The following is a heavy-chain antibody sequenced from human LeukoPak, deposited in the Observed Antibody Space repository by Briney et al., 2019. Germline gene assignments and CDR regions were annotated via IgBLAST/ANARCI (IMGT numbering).Heavy chain of an antibody. CDR2: IYHSGIT. Sequence: PSETLSLTCAVSGCSISTGYYWGWIRQSPGKGLEWIGNIYHSGITHYNPSLQGRVTLSVDTSKNQFSLNLNSVTAADTAVYYCTRFSTASSRPAYYWGQGTLVIVSS. CDR3: TRFSTASSRPAYY. D-gene: IGHD2-21*01. CDR1: GCSISTGYY. J-gene: IGHJ4*02. V-gene: IGHV4-38-2*01.